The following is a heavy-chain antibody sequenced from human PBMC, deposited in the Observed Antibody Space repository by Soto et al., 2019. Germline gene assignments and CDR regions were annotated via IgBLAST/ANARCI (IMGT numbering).Heavy chain of an antibody. Sequence: SETLSLTCTVSGGSISSSSYYWGWIRQPPGKGLEWIGSIYYSGNTYYNPSLKSRVTISVDTAKNQFSLKLSSVTAADTAVYYCARQRGTMVRGLIPRYCDLWGRGTLVTVS. J-gene: IGHJ2*01. CDR1: GGSISSSSYY. CDR2: IYYSGNT. CDR3: ARQRGTMVRGLIPRYCDL. V-gene: IGHV4-39*01. D-gene: IGHD3-10*01.